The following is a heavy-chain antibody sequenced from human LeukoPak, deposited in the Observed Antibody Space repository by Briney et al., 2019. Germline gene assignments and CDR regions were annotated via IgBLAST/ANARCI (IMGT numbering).Heavy chain of an antibody. CDR1: GRSISSGGYY. CDR3: ARVITEYQLHYFDY. D-gene: IGHD2-2*01. J-gene: IGHJ4*02. V-gene: IGHV4-31*03. CDR2: IYYSRST. Sequence: SETLSLTCTVSGRSISSGGYYWSWIRQHPGKGLERIGYIYYSRSTYYNPSLKSRVTISVDTSKNQFSLKLSSVTAADTAVYYCARVITEYQLHYFDYWGQGTLVTVSS.